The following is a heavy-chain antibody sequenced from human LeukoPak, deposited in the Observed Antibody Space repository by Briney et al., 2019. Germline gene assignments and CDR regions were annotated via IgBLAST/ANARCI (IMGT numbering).Heavy chain of an antibody. CDR1: GYTFTNNF. CDR3: ARDNSVGDSAWWFDP. D-gene: IGHD5-12*01. CDR2: INPSGDNT. V-gene: IGHV1-46*01. Sequence: ASVKVSCKASGYTFTNNFMHWVRQAPGQGLEWMGIINPSGDNTWYAQKFQGRVTMTRDMATSTDYMEVSSLRSEDTAVYYCARDNSVGDSAWWFDPWGQGTLVTVSS. J-gene: IGHJ5*02.